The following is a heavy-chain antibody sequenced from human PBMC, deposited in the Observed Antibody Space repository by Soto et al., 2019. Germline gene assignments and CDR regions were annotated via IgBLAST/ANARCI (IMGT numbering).Heavy chain of an antibody. V-gene: IGHV3-33*01. J-gene: IGHJ4*02. D-gene: IGHD6-13*01. CDR3: AREGQQLVPYADPCYFDY. CDR1: GFTFSSYG. Sequence: QVQLVESGGGVVQPGRSLRLSCAASGFTFSSYGMHWVRQAPGKGLEWVAVIWYDGSNKYYADSVKGRFTISRDNSKTTLYLQMNSLRAEDTAVYYCAREGQQLVPYADPCYFDYWGQGTLVTVSS. CDR2: IWYDGSNK.